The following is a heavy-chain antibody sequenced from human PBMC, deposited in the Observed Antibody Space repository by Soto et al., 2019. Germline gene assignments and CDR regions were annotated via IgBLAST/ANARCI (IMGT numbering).Heavy chain of an antibody. CDR3: AIGITMVRGVIMQYFQP. Sequence: QVQLQESGPGLVKPSQTLSLTCTVSGGSISSGDYYWSWIRQPPGKGLEWIGYIYYSGSTYSNPSLQSRVTISVDTSTNQFSLKLRSVTAADTAVYYCAIGITMVRGVIMQYFQPWGQATLVTVSS. D-gene: IGHD3-10*01. J-gene: IGHJ1*01. CDR2: IYYSGST. CDR1: GGSISSGDYY. V-gene: IGHV4-30-4*01.